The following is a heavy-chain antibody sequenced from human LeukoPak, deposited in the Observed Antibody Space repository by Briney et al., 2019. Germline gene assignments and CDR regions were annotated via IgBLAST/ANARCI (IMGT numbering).Heavy chain of an antibody. CDR2: VTWNSGSK. V-gene: IGHV3-9*01. CDR3: AKANSNWYFDL. J-gene: IGHJ2*01. Sequence: GGSLRLSCAASGFIFSNSGMHWVRQAPGKGLEWVSGVTWNSGSKGYADSVKGRFTISRDNVKNSLYLQMNSLRAEDTALYYCAKANSNWYFDLWGRGTLVSVSS. CDR1: GFIFSNSG.